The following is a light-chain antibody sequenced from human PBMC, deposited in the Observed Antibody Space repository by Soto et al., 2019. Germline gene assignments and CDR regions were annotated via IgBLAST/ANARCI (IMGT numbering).Light chain of an antibody. J-gene: IGKJ4*01. V-gene: IGKV3-15*01. Sequence: EIVMTHSPATLALSPCERATLSCSASQSVSSSLAWYQQKPGQAPRLLIYGAATRATGIPARFSGSGSGTEFTLTISSLQSEDFAVYYCQQYNNWPLTFGGGTKVDI. CDR3: QQYNNWPLT. CDR2: GAA. CDR1: QSVSSS.